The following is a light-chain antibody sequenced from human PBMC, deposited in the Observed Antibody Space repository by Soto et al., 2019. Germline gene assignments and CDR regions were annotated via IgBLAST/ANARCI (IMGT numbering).Light chain of an antibody. CDR2: DAS. J-gene: IGKJ5*01. V-gene: IGKV1-13*02. Sequence: ALQVTQSPSSLSASVGDRVTITCRASQGINNALVWYQQKPGKAPKLLISDASILESGVPSRFSGSGSGTDFTLTISSLQPEDFATYFCQQFITYPLTFGQGTRLETK. CDR3: QQFITYPLT. CDR1: QGINNA.